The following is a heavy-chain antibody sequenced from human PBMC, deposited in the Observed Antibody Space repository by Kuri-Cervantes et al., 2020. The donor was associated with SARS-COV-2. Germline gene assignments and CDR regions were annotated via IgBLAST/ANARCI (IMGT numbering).Heavy chain of an antibody. D-gene: IGHD6-13*01. CDR2: IYYSGST. J-gene: IGHJ4*02. V-gene: IGHV4-39*07. CDR3: ARVDGSWYFFY. CDR1: GGSISSSSYY. Sequence: SETLPLTCTVSGGSISSSSYYWGWFRQPPGKGLEWIGSIYYSGSTYYSPSLKSRVTISVDTSKNQFSLKLSSVTAADTAVYYCARVDGSWYFFYWGQGTLVTVSS.